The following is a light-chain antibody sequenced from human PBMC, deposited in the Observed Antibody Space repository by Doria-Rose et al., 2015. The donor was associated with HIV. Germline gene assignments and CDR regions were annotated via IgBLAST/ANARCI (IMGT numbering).Light chain of an antibody. CDR1: QSLLYTSKHY. V-gene: IGKV4-1*01. Sequence: TQSPESLGMSLGERATLNCKSNQSLLYTSKHYLAWYQQKPGQPPKLLIYWPSTRQSGVPARFSGSGSGTDCTLTISSLEAEDVAVYYCQQYYDTPSFGPGTTVDIK. CDR2: WPS. J-gene: IGKJ3*01. CDR3: QQYYDTPS.